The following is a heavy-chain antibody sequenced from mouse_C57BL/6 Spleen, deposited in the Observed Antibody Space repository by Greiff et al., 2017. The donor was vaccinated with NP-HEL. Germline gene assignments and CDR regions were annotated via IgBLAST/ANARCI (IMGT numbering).Heavy chain of an antibody. V-gene: IGHV6-3*01. CDR3: TKIYFDY. CDR2: IRLKSDNYAT. Sequence: EVKVEESGGGLVQPGGSMKLSCVASGFTFSNYWMNWVRQSPEKGLEWVAQIRLKSDNYATHYAESVKGRFTISRDDSKSSVYLQMNNLRAEDTGIYYCTKIYFDYWGQGTTPTVSS. CDR1: GFTFSNYW. J-gene: IGHJ2*01.